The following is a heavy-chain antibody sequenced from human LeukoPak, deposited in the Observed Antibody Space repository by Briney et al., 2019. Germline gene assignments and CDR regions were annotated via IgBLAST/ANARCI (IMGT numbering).Heavy chain of an antibody. Sequence: GRSLRLSCAASGFTFSSYGMHWVRQAPGKGLEWVAVIWYDGSNKYYADSVKGRFTISRDNSKSTLYLQMDSLRAEDTAVYYCARDRTLYSSAPGGDYWGHGTLVTVSS. CDR2: IWYDGSNK. V-gene: IGHV3-33*01. D-gene: IGHD6-19*01. CDR3: ARDRTLYSSAPGGDY. J-gene: IGHJ4*01. CDR1: GFTFSSYG.